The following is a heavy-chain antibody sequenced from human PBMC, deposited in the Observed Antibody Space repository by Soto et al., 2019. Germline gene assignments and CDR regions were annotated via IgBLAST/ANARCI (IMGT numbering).Heavy chain of an antibody. J-gene: IGHJ6*02. CDR1: GATFSSIA. D-gene: IGHD1-26*01. Sequence: QVQLVQSGPEWKNPGSSVKFSCKAPGATFSSIAIGGVRQAPGQGLGGMGGIIPIFGTANYAQKFQGRVTITADESTSTAYMELSSLRSEDTAVYYCARALVGASLVGGRYYGMDVWGQGTTVTVSS. V-gene: IGHV1-69*01. CDR2: IIPIFGTA. CDR3: ARALVGASLVGGRYYGMDV.